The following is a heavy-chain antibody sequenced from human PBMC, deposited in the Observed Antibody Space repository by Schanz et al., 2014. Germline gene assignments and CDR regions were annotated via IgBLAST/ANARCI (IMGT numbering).Heavy chain of an antibody. CDR2: IGTSGGT. Sequence: EVQLLESGGGLVQPGGSLKLSCAASGLIFSNYVMSWVRQAPGKGLEWVSTIGTSGGTNYADSVRGRFTMSRDNSKNTLYLQMNSLRAEDTAVYYCAKGRFGELSAFDIWGQGTMVTVSS. V-gene: IGHV3-23*01. D-gene: IGHD3-10*01. J-gene: IGHJ3*02. CDR3: AKGRFGELSAFDI. CDR1: GLIFSNYV.